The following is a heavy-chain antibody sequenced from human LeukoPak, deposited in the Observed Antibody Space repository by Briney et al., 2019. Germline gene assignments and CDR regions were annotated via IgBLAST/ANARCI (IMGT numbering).Heavy chain of an antibody. CDR3: ARGNPTNDGAYLYYFDY. Sequence: GCSVTVSCTASGYTFTTNYMHWERPAPGQGLEWMGIINPSGGGTNYAQEVQGRVSMTRDTSTSTGYMDLNNLRSDDTAVYYCARGNPTNDGAYLYYFDYWGQETLVPVSS. J-gene: IGHJ4*02. D-gene: IGHD4-17*01. CDR2: INPSGGGT. V-gene: IGHV1-46*01. CDR1: GYTFTTNY.